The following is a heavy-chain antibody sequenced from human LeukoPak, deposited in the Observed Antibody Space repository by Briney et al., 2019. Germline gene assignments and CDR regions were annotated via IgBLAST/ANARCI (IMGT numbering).Heavy chain of an antibody. Sequence: SVKVSCKASGGTFSSYAISWVRQAPGQGLEWMGRIIPILGIANYAQKFQGRVTITADKSTSTAYMELSSLRSEDTAVYYCARGRSSGYHVDYWGQGTLVTVSS. CDR1: GGTFSSYA. J-gene: IGHJ4*02. CDR2: IIPILGIA. D-gene: IGHD3-22*01. CDR3: ARGRSSGYHVDY. V-gene: IGHV1-69*04.